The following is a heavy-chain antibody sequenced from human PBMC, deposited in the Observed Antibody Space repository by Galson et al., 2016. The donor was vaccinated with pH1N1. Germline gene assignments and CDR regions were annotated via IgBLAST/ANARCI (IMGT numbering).Heavy chain of an antibody. CDR1: GYNFASSW. Sequence: QSGAEVKKPGESLKISCKGSGYNFASSWIGWVRQMPGKGLEWMGIIYLGGSLVRYSPSFQGQVTISSDKSISTAYLQWISLRASDTAMYYCARQYDFGDYRGNAFDIWGQGTVVIVSS. CDR2: IYLGGSLV. J-gene: IGHJ3*02. CDR3: ARQYDFGDYRGNAFDI. V-gene: IGHV5-51*03. D-gene: IGHD4-17*01.